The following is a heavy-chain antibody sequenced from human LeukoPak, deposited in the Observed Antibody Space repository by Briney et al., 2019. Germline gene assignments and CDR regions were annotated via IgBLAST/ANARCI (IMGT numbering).Heavy chain of an antibody. D-gene: IGHD3-3*01. V-gene: IGHV3-23*01. CDR3: AKDRGYDFWSGYYYYMDV. CDR2: ISGSGASP. CDR1: GFTFSNYA. J-gene: IGHJ6*03. Sequence: PGGSLRLSCAASGFTFSNYAMSWVRQAPGKGLEWGSGISGSGASPYYADSVKGRFTISRDRSKNTLYLQMSSLRGEDTAVYFCAKDRGYDFWSGYYYYMDVWGKGTTVTVSS.